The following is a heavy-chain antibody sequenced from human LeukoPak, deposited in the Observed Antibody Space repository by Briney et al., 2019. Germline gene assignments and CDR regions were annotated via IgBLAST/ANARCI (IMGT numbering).Heavy chain of an antibody. CDR3: ARGRRKLAYCGGDCSPTVEMVIYYFDY. CDR2: IYYSGST. V-gene: IGHV4-61*08. CDR1: GGSISSGGYY. J-gene: IGHJ4*02. Sequence: PSETLSLTCTVSGGSISSGGYYWSWIRQHPGKGLEWIGYIYYSGSTNYNPSLKSRVTISVDTSKNQFSLKLSSGTAADTAVYYCARGRRKLAYCGGDCSPTVEMVIYYFDYWGRGTLVTVSS. D-gene: IGHD2-21*02.